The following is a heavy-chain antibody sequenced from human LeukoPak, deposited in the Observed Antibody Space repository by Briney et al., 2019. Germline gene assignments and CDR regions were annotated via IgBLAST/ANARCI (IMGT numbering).Heavy chain of an antibody. Sequence: GASVTLSLKSSGSTFTVYYIHWMRQAHGPGNEWMGRFNPNSSGTNYSQMCEGRVTMTRDTSISTAYMKLSRLRSDDVAVYYCARVGRSGSSSWYRRDQNWCDPWGQGTLVTVSS. CDR1: GSTFTVYY. CDR2: FNPNSSGT. V-gene: IGHV1-2*06. CDR3: ARVGRSGSSSWYRRDQNWCDP. D-gene: IGHD6-13*01. J-gene: IGHJ5*02.